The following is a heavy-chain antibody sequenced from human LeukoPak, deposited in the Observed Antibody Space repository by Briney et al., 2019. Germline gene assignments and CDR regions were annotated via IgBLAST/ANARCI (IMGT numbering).Heavy chain of an antibody. CDR3: ARRDIVVVVAAVHDAFDI. CDR1: GYSFTSYW. J-gene: IGHJ3*02. V-gene: IGHV5-51*01. CDR2: IYPGDSDT. D-gene: IGHD2-15*01. Sequence: GESLKISCKGSGYSFTSYWIGWVRQMPGKGLEWMGIIYPGDSDTRYSPSFQGQVTISADKSISTAYLQWSSLKASDTAMYYCARRDIVVVVAAVHDAFDIWGQGTMVTVSS.